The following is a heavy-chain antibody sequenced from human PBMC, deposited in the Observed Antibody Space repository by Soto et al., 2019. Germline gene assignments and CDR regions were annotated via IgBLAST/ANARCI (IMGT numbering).Heavy chain of an antibody. V-gene: IGHV3-11*01. CDR2: ISSTGSSI. Sequence: VQLVESGGGLVKPGGSLRLSCAASGLTFSDSYLNWIRQAPGKGLEWLAYISSTGSSIFYAGAVKGRFTISRDNAKNSLYLQMNSLRAEATAMYYCARVRFGEWGYAMDVWGQGTTVTVSS. CDR3: ARVRFGEWGYAMDV. D-gene: IGHD3-10*01. J-gene: IGHJ6*02. CDR1: GLTFSDSY.